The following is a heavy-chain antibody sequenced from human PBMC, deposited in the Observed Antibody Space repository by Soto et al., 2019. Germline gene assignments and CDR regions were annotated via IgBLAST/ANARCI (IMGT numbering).Heavy chain of an antibody. D-gene: IGHD6-19*01. J-gene: IGHJ4*02. CDR1: GFTFSSYA. V-gene: IGHV3-23*01. Sequence: GGSLRLSCAASGFTFSSYAMSWVRQAPGKGLEWVSAISGSGGSTYYADSVKGRFTISRNNSKNTLYLQMNSLRAEDTAVYYCAKQGGWYRGFDYWGQGTLVTVSS. CDR2: ISGSGGST. CDR3: AKQGGWYRGFDY.